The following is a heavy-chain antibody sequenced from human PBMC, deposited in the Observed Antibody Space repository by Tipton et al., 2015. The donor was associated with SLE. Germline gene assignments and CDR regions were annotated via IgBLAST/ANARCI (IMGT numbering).Heavy chain of an antibody. V-gene: IGHV4-59*11. J-gene: IGHJ4*02. D-gene: IGHD3-10*01. Sequence: TLSLTCTVSGGSISSHYWSWTWQPPGKGLEWIGYIYYSGSTNYNPSLKSRVTISVDTSKNQFSLKLRSVTAADTAVYYCARGSGSYYPCIFDYWGKGTLINVSS. CDR2: IYYSGST. CDR3: ARGSGSYYPCIFDY. CDR1: GGSISSHY.